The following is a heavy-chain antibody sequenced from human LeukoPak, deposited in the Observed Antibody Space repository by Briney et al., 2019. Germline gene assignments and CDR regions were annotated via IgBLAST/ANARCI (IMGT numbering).Heavy chain of an antibody. CDR3: VRALYDGSGYYSHFDY. CDR1: GFTFSSYS. CDR2: ITRSSIYT. D-gene: IGHD3-22*01. J-gene: IGHJ4*02. Sequence: GGSLRLSCAGSGFTFSSYSMTWVRQAPGKGLEWVSSITRSSIYTYYADSVKGRFTISSDNAKKSLYLQINSLRPEDTAVYYCVRALYDGSGYYSHFDYWGQGTLVTVSS. V-gene: IGHV3-21*01.